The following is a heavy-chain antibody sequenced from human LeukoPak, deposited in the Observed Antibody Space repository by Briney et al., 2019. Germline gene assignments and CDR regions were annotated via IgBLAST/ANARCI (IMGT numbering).Heavy chain of an antibody. V-gene: IGHV3-49*04. CDR1: GFTFGDYS. CDR2: IRRKGYGGTT. D-gene: IGHD3-3*01. J-gene: IGHJ6*04. Sequence: GGSLRLSCTASGFTFGDYSLCWVRQAPEKGLGWVGFIRRKGYGGTTEYAPSVKGRFIISRDDSKSTAYLQMNSLKTEDTAVYYCTRDHDFWSGPFDVWGKGTTVTVSS. CDR3: TRDHDFWSGPFDV.